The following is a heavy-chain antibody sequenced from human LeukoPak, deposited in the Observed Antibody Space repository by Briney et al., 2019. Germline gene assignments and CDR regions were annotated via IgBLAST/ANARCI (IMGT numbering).Heavy chain of an antibody. CDR2: ISWNGGSL. J-gene: IGHJ6*03. V-gene: IGHV3-9*01. D-gene: IGHD1-26*01. Sequence: GGSLRLSCAASGFTFDEYAMHWVRQAPGKGLEWVSGISWNGGSLDYVDSVKGRFTFTRDNSKNTLYLQMNSLRAEDTAVYYCARNKRAGANIYYYYMDVWGKGTTVTVSS. CDR1: GFTFDEYA. CDR3: ARNKRAGANIYYYYMDV.